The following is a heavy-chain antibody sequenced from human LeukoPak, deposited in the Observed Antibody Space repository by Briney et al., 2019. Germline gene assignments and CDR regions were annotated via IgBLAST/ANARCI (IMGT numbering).Heavy chain of an antibody. CDR2: IRQDGSEK. D-gene: IGHD4-17*01. CDR1: RFTFSSYW. CDR3: ARGSTVTTMGYYYDMDV. Sequence: PGGSLRLSCAASRFTFSSYWMNWVRQAPGKGLEWVANIRQDGSEKYYVDSVKGRFTISRDNAKNSLYLQMNSLRAEDTAVYYCARGSTVTTMGYYYDMDVWGQGTTVTVSS. J-gene: IGHJ6*02. V-gene: IGHV3-7*01.